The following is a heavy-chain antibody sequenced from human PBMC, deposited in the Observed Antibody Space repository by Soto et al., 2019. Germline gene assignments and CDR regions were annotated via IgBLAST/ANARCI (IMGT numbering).Heavy chain of an antibody. J-gene: IGHJ4*02. Sequence: PGVSRRLSCAASGFSFSSFGMHWVRQAPDKGLEWVALIWDDGSDKYYADPVKGRFTISRDNSKSTLYLQMNSLRAEDTAVYYCAKRSSSSTFDYWGQGTLVTVSS. V-gene: IGHV3-33*03. CDR2: IWDDGSDK. D-gene: IGHD6-6*01. CDR1: GFSFSSFG. CDR3: AKRSSSSTFDY.